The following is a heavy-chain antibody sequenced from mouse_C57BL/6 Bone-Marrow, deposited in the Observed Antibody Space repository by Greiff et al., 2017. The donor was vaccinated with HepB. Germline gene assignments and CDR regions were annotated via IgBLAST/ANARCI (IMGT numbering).Heavy chain of an antibody. Sequence: QVQLQQPGAELVKPGASVKLSCKASGYTFTSYWMQWVKQRPGQGLEWIGEIDPSDSYTNYNQQFKGKATLTVDTSDSTAYMQLRRLTSVDSAVYYCARCDWFAYWGQGTLVTVSA. V-gene: IGHV1-50*01. CDR3: ARCDWFAY. CDR2: IDPSDSYT. J-gene: IGHJ3*01. CDR1: GYTFTSYW.